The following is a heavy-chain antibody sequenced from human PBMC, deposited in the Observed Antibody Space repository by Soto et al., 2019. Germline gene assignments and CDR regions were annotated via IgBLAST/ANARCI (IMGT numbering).Heavy chain of an antibody. CDR3: ARENDSSGCYFDY. V-gene: IGHV1-46*01. D-gene: IGHD3-22*01. CDR1: GDTFTSYY. J-gene: IGHJ4*02. Sequence: GASVKVSCEASGDTFTSYYRHWVRQSPGQGLEWMGIINPSGGSTSYAQKFQGRVTMTRDTSTSTVYMELSSLRSEDTAVYYCARENDSSGCYFDYWGQGTLVTVSS. CDR2: INPSGGST.